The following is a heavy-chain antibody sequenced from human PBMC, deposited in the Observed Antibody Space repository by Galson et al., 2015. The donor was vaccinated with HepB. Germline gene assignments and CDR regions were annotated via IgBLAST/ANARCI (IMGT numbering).Heavy chain of an antibody. CDR1: GFTFSNDW. CDR3: AKEGGLGDYYFHYYMDV. D-gene: IGHD3-16*01. Sequence: SLRLSCAASGFTFSNDWMHWVRQAPGKGLEWVSDISGSGGSTSYGDSVKGRFTISRDNSKNTMYLHMESLRAEDTAVYYCAKEGGLGDYYFHYYMDVWGKGTTVTVSS. V-gene: IGHV3-23*01. J-gene: IGHJ6*03. CDR2: ISGSGGST.